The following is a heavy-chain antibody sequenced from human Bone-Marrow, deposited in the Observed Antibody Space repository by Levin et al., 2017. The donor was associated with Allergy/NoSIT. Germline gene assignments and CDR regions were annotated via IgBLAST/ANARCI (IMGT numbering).Heavy chain of an antibody. CDR2: ISGRGDRS. CDR3: AKGGCSGATCFSDFDY. Sequence: LSLTCGASGFIFSNYAMSWVRQAPGKGLEWVSGISGRGDRSYYADFVEGRFTISRDNSKNTLYLQVNSLGAEDTAVYYCAKGGCSGATCFSDFDYWGQGTLVIVSS. J-gene: IGHJ4*02. CDR1: GFIFSNYA. V-gene: IGHV3-23*01. D-gene: IGHD2-15*01.